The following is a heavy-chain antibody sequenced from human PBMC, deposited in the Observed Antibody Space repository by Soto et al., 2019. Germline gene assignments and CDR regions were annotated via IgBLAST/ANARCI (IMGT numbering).Heavy chain of an antibody. V-gene: IGHV1-18*01. CDR3: AKRVFDSSYYYAFDI. CDR2: ISAYNGNT. CDR1: GYTFTSYG. J-gene: IGHJ3*02. D-gene: IGHD3-22*01. Sequence: GASVKVSCKASGYTFTSYGISWVRQAPGQGLEWMGWISAYNGNTNYAQKLQGRFIISRDDSKDTLYLQMNSLRAEDTAVYYCAKRVFDSSYYYAFDIVGQGTMVTVSS.